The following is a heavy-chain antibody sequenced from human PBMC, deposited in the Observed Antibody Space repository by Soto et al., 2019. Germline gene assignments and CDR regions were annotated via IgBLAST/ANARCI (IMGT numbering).Heavy chain of an antibody. CDR3: AKDRNYPRDQFHY. CDR2: ISANGQGI. CDR1: GFTFSSYA. V-gene: IGHV3-23*01. D-gene: IGHD1-7*01. Sequence: PGGSLRLSCAASGFTFSSYAMYWVRQAPGKGLEWVSAISANGQGIYYADSVRGRFTISRDNSKNTIFLHMDSLRAEDTAVYYCAKDRNYPRDQFHYWGQGTLVTVSS. J-gene: IGHJ4*02.